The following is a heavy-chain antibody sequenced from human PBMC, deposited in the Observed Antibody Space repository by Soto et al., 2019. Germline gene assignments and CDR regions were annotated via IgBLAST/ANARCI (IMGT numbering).Heavy chain of an antibody. CDR1: GGSISSGGYS. J-gene: IGHJ4*02. V-gene: IGHV4-30-2*01. CDR2: IYHSGST. Sequence: SETLSLTCAVSGGSISSGGYSWSWIRQPPGKGLEWIGYIYHSGSTYYNPSLKSRVTISVDTSKNQFSLKLSSVTAADTAVYYCAREPRQGDRIYYFDYWGQGALVTVSS. D-gene: IGHD2-21*02. CDR3: AREPRQGDRIYYFDY.